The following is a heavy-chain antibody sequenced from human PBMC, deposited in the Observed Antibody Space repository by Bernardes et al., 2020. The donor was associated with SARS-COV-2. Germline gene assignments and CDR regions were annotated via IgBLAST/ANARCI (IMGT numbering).Heavy chain of an antibody. V-gene: IGHV3-53*01. CDR2: IYSGGST. J-gene: IGHJ4*02. CDR3: ASRPSGDYGTLDY. D-gene: IGHD4-17*01. Sequence: GGSLRLSCAASGFTVSSNYMSWVRQAPGKGLEWVSVIYSGGSTYYADSVKGRFTISRDNSKNTLYLQMNSLRAEDTAVYYCASRPSGDYGTLDYWGQGTLVTVSS. CDR1: GFTVSSNY.